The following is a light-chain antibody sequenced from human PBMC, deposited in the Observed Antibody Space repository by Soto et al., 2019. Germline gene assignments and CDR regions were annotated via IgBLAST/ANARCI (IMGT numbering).Light chain of an antibody. CDR2: GAS. V-gene: IGKV3-20*01. CDR1: QSVSSIY. CDR3: QQSGSTPLT. Sequence: EIVMTQSPGTLSLSPGERATLSCRASQSVSSIYLAWYQQKPDQAPRLLIYGASSRATGVPDRFSGSGSGTDFTLTISRLEPEDFAVYYCQQSGSTPLTFGGGTKVEIK. J-gene: IGKJ4*01.